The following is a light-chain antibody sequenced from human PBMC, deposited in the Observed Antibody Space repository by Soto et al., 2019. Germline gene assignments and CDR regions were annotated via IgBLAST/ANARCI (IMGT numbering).Light chain of an antibody. CDR1: QSVRRS. Sequence: ETVMTQFPATLSVSPGQRAPLSSRASQSVRRSLAWDQQTPGQPPRLLIYDISTRATGITTRFSGSGSGTEFTLTISSQQSEYLAVYYWQQYNSWPLTFGGGSKV. CDR3: QQYNSWPLT. J-gene: IGKJ4*01. CDR2: DIS. V-gene: IGKV3D-15*01.